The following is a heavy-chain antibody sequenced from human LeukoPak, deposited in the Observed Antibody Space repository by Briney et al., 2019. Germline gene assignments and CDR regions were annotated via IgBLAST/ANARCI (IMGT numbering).Heavy chain of an antibody. CDR3: ASPQDLYCSGGSCYSGGFDY. J-gene: IGHJ4*02. CDR1: GFTFSSYS. Sequence: PGGSLRLSCAASGFTFSSYSMNWVRQAPGKGLEWVSSISSSSSYIYYADSVKGRFTISRGNAKNSLYLQMNSLRAEDTAVYYCASPQDLYCSGGSCYSGGFDYWGQGTLVTVSS. V-gene: IGHV3-21*01. CDR2: ISSSSSYI. D-gene: IGHD2-15*01.